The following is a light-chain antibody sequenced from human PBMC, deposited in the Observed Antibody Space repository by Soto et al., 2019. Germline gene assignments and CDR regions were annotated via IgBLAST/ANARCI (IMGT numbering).Light chain of an antibody. CDR3: CSYVGSYSFV. CDR1: SSDVGGYNY. J-gene: IGLJ3*02. Sequence: QSALTQPRSVSGSPGQSVTISCTGTSSDVGGYNYVSWYQQHPGKAPKLIIYDVSKRPSGVPDRFSGSKSANTASLTISGLQAEDEADYYCCSYVGSYSFVFGGGTKLTVL. V-gene: IGLV2-11*01. CDR2: DVS.